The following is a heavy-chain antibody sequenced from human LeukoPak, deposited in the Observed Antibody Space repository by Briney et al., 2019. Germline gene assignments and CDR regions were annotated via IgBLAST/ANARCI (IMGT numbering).Heavy chain of an antibody. J-gene: IGHJ4*02. V-gene: IGHV3-9*01. D-gene: IGHD2-21*02. CDR2: ISWNSGSI. CDR3: AKVKTGRVTAIYDY. CDR1: GFTFDDYA. Sequence: GRSLRLSCAASGFTFDDYAMHWVRQAPGKGLEWVSGISWNSGSIGYADSVKGRFTISRDNAKNSLYLQMNSLRAEDTALYYCAKVKTGRVTAIYDYWGQGTLVTVSS.